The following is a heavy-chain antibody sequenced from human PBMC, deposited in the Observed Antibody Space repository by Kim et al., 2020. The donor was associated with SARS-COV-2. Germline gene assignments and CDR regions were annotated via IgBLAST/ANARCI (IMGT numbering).Heavy chain of an antibody. Sequence: YDDSGKGRFTITRDNSKNTLYLQMNSLRAEDTALYYCARGSGYYRGAVDYWGQGTLVTVSS. D-gene: IGHD3-3*01. V-gene: IGHV3-23*01. CDR3: ARGSGYYRGAVDY. J-gene: IGHJ4*02.